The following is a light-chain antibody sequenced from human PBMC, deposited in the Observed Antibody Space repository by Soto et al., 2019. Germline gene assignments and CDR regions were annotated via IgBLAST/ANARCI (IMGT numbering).Light chain of an antibody. CDR1: QSIGIW. V-gene: IGKV1-5*03. CDR2: QAS. J-gene: IGKJ1*01. Sequence: DLQMTQSPSTLSASVGDRVTITCRASQSIGIWLAWFQQKPGKAPNLLIYQASTLHSAVPSRFSGSGSGTEFTLTISSLQPDDFATYYCQQYNTYSGTFGQGTRVEI. CDR3: QQYNTYSGT.